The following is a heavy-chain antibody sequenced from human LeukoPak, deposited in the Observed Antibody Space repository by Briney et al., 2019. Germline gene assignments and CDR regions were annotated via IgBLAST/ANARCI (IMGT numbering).Heavy chain of an antibody. V-gene: IGHV4-34*01. CDR3: ARGASYSSGWLPKYFQH. CDR2: INHSGST. J-gene: IGHJ1*01. CDR1: GGSFSGYY. Sequence: SETLSLTRAVYGGSFSGYYWSWIRQPPGKGLEWIGEINHSGSTNYNPSLKSRVTISVDTSKNQFSLKLSSVTAADTAVYYCARGASYSSGWLPKYFQHWGQGTLVTVSS. D-gene: IGHD6-19*01.